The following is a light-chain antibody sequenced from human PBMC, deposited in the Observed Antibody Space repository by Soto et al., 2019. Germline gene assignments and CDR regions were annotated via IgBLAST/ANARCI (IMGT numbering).Light chain of an antibody. V-gene: IGLV2-14*03. CDR2: DVS. CDR1: SSDVGGYNY. Sequence: QSVLTQPASVSGSPGQSITISCTGASSDVGGYNYVSWYQHHPGKAPKLMIYDVSNRPSGVSNRFSGSKSGNTASLTISGLQPEDDAFYYCGSYTTCNICQIVLVTGSKVTVL. CDR3: GSYTTCNICQIV. J-gene: IGLJ1*01.